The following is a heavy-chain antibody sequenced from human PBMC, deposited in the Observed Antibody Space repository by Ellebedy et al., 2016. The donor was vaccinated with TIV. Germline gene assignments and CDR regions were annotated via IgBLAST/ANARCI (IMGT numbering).Heavy chain of an antibody. CDR1: GFTFSTYA. CDR3: AKGRGGGSDSSAPRYYFDY. V-gene: IGHV3-23*01. J-gene: IGHJ4*02. Sequence: PGGSLRLSCAASGFTFSTYAMAWVRQTPGKGLEWVSTISNTGSRTYYADSVEGRFIIPRDNSNTTLYLQMNSLRAEDTAVYYCAKGRGGGSDSSAPRYYFDYWGLGTLVTVSS. CDR2: ISNTGSRT. D-gene: IGHD3-22*01.